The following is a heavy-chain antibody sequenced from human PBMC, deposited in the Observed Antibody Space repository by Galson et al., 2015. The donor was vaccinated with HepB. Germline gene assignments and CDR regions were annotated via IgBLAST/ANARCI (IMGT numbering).Heavy chain of an antibody. Sequence: LRLSCAASGFTFSRYYMTWIRQAPGKGLEWLSYISSTYNYTNYADSLKGRFTISRDNAKNSLYLQMNSLRAEDTAVYYCARPAYFHYDSSGYPDYWGQGTLVTVSS. CDR3: ARPAYFHYDSSGYPDY. CDR2: ISSTYNYT. V-gene: IGHV3-11*03. D-gene: IGHD3-22*01. CDR1: GFTFSRYY. J-gene: IGHJ4*02.